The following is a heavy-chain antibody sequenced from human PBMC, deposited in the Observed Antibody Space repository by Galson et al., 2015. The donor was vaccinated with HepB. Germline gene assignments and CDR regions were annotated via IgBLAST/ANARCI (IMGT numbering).Heavy chain of an antibody. CDR3: AKDQEKCLRSSCYEYGFDD. CDR1: GFDFTTYG. V-gene: IGHV3-23*01. J-gene: IGHJ5*02. Sequence: SLRLSCAATGFDFTTYGLSWVRQTPGKGLEWVSAISGSGITTYYADSVKGRFTISRDNSKNTLYLEMNSLRDGDTAVYHCAKDQEKCLRSSCYEYGFDDWGQGTPVTVSS. CDR2: ISGSGITT. D-gene: IGHD2-2*01.